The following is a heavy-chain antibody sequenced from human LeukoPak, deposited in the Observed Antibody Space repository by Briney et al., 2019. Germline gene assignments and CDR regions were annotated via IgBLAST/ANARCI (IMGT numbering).Heavy chain of an antibody. CDR2: IYGSGERT. D-gene: IGHD6-19*01. J-gene: IGHJ4*02. CDR3: AKDVVPDSGWDLDH. Sequence: GGSLRLSCAASGFTFSTYSMTWVRQAPGKGLEWVSSIYGSGERTFYADSVRGRFTVSRDNSKNTLYLEMNSQRAEDTAVYFCAKDVVPDSGWDLDHWGQGTLVTVSS. V-gene: IGHV3-23*01. CDR1: GFTFSTYS.